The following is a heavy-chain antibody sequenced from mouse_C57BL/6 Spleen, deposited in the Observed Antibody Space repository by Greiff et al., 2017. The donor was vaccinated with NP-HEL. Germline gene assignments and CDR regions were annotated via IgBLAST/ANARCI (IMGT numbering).Heavy chain of an antibody. D-gene: IGHD2-4*01. Sequence: EVKLMESGAELVKPGASVKLSCTASGFNIKDYYMHWVKQRTEQGLEWIGRIDPEDGETKYAPKFQGKATITADTSSNTAYLQLSSLTSEDTAVYYCALSTMTNLYYAMDYWGQGTSVTVSS. CDR2: IDPEDGET. V-gene: IGHV14-2*01. CDR3: ALSTMTNLYYAMDY. CDR1: GFNIKDYY. J-gene: IGHJ4*01.